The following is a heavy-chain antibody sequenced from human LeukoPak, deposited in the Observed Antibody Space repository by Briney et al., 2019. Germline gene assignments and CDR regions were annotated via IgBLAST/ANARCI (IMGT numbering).Heavy chain of an antibody. CDR2: ISGSGGGT. CDR3: AKHYADHGDWYFDL. Sequence: QPGGSLRLSCAASGFTFSSYAMSWVRQAPGKGLEWVSAISGSGGGTYYADSMKGRFTLSRDNSENTLFLQMNSLRAEDTAVYYCAKHYADHGDWYFDLWGRGTLVTVSS. J-gene: IGHJ2*01. CDR1: GFTFSSYA. V-gene: IGHV3-23*01. D-gene: IGHD4-17*01.